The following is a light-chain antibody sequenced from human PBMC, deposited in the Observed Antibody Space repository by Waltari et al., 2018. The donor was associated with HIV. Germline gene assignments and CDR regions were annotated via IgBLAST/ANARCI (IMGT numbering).Light chain of an antibody. CDR2: DVS. Sequence: QSALPPPASVFGPTGLSITISCTGPSSALVGYTYVSWYQQPPGKAPKLMIYDVSKRPSGVSNRFSGSKSGNTASLTISGLQAEDEADYYCSSYTSSSPYAFGTGTKVTVL. CDR1: SSALVGYTY. CDR3: SSYTSSSPYA. V-gene: IGLV2-14*03. J-gene: IGLJ1*01.